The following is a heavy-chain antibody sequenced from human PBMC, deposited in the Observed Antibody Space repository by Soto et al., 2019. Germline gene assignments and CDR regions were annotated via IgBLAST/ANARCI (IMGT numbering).Heavy chain of an antibody. D-gene: IGHD3-3*01. CDR3: ATHSRGGAIFASTCYSGMVV. V-gene: IGHV1-3*04. J-gene: IGHJ6*02. CDR2: INTGNGNT. CDR1: GYTFTTYA. Sequence: ALLKVSCKSSGYTFTTYAMHWARQAPGQRLEWMGWINTGNGNTKYSQKFQGRVTITRDTSATSASTVYMALGSLSSEDTAIDYXATHSRGGAIFASTCYSGMVVWGQGAPVTVSS.